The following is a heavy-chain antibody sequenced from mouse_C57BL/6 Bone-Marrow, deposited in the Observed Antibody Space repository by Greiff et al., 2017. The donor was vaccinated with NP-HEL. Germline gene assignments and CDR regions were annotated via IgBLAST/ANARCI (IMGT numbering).Heavy chain of an antibody. CDR3: ARGDYDYWYFDV. V-gene: IGHV2-2*01. Sequence: QVQLKQSGPGLVQPSQSLSITCTVSGFSLTSYGVHWVRQSPGKGLEWLGVIWSGGSTDYNAAFISRLSISKDNSKSQVFFKMNSLQADDTAIYYCARGDYDYWYFDVWGTGTTVTVSS. J-gene: IGHJ1*03. CDR1: GFSLTSYG. CDR2: IWSGGST. D-gene: IGHD2-4*01.